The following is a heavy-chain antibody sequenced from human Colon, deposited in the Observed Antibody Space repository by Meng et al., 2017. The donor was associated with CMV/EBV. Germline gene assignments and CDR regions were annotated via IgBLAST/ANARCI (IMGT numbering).Heavy chain of an antibody. Sequence: GGSLRLSCAASGFTFSDHYMDWVRQAPGKGLEWLTFIRHDGGMKYLADSVKGRFTISRDNSKNTVYLQMNSLRAEDTAVYYCARDSSSSGSSVVGFDYWGQGTLVTVSS. CDR3: ARDSSSSGSSVVGFDY. CDR1: GFTFSDHY. J-gene: IGHJ4*02. D-gene: IGHD6-6*01. CDR2: IRHDGGMK. V-gene: IGHV3-30*02.